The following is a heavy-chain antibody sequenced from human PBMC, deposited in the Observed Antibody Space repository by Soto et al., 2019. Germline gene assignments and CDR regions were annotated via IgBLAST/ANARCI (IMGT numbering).Heavy chain of an antibody. CDR1: GGSVTSYH. J-gene: IGHJ5*02. V-gene: IGHV4-59*02. CDR2: TAYTGHT. Sequence: PETMSLTCVVSGGSVTSYHGSWIRQFPGKGLEWMASTAYTGHTNYNPSLKARVTISIDTTQNQLSLNLTSMTATDPPVYYGRRVMHAGFTHDLDPWGQGTLVTVSS. D-gene: IGHD1-1*01. CDR3: RRVMHAGFTHDLDP.